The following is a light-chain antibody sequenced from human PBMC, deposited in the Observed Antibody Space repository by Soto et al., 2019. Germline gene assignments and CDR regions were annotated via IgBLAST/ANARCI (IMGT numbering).Light chain of an antibody. V-gene: IGLV1-40*01. J-gene: IGLJ2*01. CDR3: QSYDNSLSGVV. CDR1: TSNIGAGYD. CDR2: GDS. Sequence: QSVLTQPPSVSGAPGQRVTISCTGSTSNIGAGYDVHWYQHLPGTAPKLLIYGDSSRPSGVPERFSGSNSGTSASLAITGLQADDEADYYCQSYDNSLSGVVFGGGTKLTVL.